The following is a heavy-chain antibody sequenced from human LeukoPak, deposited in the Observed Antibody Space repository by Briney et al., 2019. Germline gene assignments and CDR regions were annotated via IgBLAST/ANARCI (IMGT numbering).Heavy chain of an antibody. V-gene: IGHV5-51*01. CDR1: GYSFTSYW. J-gene: IGHJ1*01. D-gene: IGHD4-17*01. CDR2: IYPGDSDT. Sequence: GESLKISCKGSGYSFTSYWIGWVRQMPGKGLEWMGIIYPGDSDTRYSPSFQGQVTISADKSISTAYLQWGSLKASDTAMYYCASDYGDYLEYFQHWGQGTLVTVSS. CDR3: ASDYGDYLEYFQH.